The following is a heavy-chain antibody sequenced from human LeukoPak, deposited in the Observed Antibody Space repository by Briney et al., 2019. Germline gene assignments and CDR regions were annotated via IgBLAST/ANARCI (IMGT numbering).Heavy chain of an antibody. CDR1: GGSISSYY. CDR2: IYYSGST. Sequence: SQTLSLTCTVSGGSISSYYWSWIRQPPGKGLEWIGFIYYSGSTNYNPSLKSRVTISVDTSKIQFSLKLSSVTAADTAVYYCARGRSPYSSGWFASYNWYFDLWGRGTLVTVSS. D-gene: IGHD6-19*01. V-gene: IGHV4-59*08. J-gene: IGHJ2*01. CDR3: ARGRSPYSSGWFASYNWYFDL.